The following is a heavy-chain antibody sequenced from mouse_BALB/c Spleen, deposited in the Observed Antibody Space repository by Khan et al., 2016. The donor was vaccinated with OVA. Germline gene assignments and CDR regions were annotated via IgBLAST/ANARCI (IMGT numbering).Heavy chain of an antibody. CDR3: ARRGVVGIFVY. Sequence: QVQLQQSGAELAKPGASVKMSCKASGYTFTTYWMHWVQQRPGQGLEWIGYIDPGTGYTEYNQIFKDKATLTTDKSSSTAYIQLSSLTSEDSAVYYCARRGVVGIFVYWGQGSLVTVSA. CDR1: GYTFTTYW. J-gene: IGHJ3*01. V-gene: IGHV1-7*01. CDR2: IDPGTGYT. D-gene: IGHD1-1*01.